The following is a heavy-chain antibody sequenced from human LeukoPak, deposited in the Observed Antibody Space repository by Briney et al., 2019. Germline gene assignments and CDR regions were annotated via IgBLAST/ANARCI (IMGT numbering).Heavy chain of an antibody. CDR1: GYTFTGYY. V-gene: IGHV1-2*02. Sequence: ASVKVSCKASGYTFTGYYMHWVRQAPGQGLGWMGWINPYSGGTNYPQRFQGRVTMTRDTSISTAYMELSRLRSDDTAVYYCARARGSSGYYHPFDYWGQGTLVTVSS. CDR3: ARARGSSGYYHPFDY. CDR2: INPYSGGT. J-gene: IGHJ4*02. D-gene: IGHD3-22*01.